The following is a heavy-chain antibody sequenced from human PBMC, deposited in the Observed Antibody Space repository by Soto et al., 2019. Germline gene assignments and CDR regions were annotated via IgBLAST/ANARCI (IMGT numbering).Heavy chain of an antibody. J-gene: IGHJ3*02. D-gene: IGHD5-18*01. Sequence: PGGSLRLSCAASGFTFSSYAMSWVRQAPGKGLEWVSGVSGSGGSTYYADSVRGRFTISRDNSKNTLYLQMNSLRAEDTAVYYCAKGGRIQLWTQAADAFDIWGQGTMVTVSS. V-gene: IGHV3-23*01. CDR2: VSGSGGST. CDR1: GFTFSSYA. CDR3: AKGGRIQLWTQAADAFDI.